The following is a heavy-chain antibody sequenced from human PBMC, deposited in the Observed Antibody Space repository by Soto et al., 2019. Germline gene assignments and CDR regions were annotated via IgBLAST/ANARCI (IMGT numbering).Heavy chain of an antibody. V-gene: IGHV4-31*03. CDR1: GGSISSGGYY. CDR2: IYYSGST. D-gene: IGHD2-15*01. J-gene: IGHJ6*02. Sequence: QVQLQESGPGLVKPSQTLSLTCTVSGGSISSGGYYWSWIRQHPGKGLEWIGYIYYSGSTYYNPSRKSRVTISVETSKNQFSLKLSSVTAADTAVYYCARDCGGGGGSCTDGMDVWGQGTTVTVSS. CDR3: ARDCGGGGGSCTDGMDV.